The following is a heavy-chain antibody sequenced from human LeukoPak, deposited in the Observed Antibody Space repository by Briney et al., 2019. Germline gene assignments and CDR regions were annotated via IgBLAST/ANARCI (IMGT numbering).Heavy chain of an antibody. Sequence: GGSLRLSCAASGFTLSSYWMSWVRQAPGKGLEWVANIKQDGSEKCYVDSVKGRFTVSRDNVKNSLYLQMNSLRAEDTAVYYCARWYSGSYYLDYWGQGTLVTVSS. CDR3: ARWYSGSYYLDY. D-gene: IGHD1-26*01. CDR1: GFTLSSYW. V-gene: IGHV3-7*01. J-gene: IGHJ4*02. CDR2: IKQDGSEK.